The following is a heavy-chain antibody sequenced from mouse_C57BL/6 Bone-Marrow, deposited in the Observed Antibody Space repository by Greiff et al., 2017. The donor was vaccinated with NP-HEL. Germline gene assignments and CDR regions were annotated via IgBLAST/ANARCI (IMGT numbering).Heavy chain of an antibody. V-gene: IGHV5-12*01. D-gene: IGHD2-1*01. J-gene: IGHJ3*01. CDR3: ARKRSEIYYGNHAWFAY. CDR2: ISNGGGST. CDR1: GFTFSDYY. Sequence: EVQLVESGGGLVQPGGSLKLSCAASGFTFSDYYMYWVRQTPEKRLEWVAYISNGGGSTYYPDTVKGRFTISRDNAKNTLYLQMSRLKSEDTAMYYWARKRSEIYYGNHAWFAYWGQGTLVTVSA.